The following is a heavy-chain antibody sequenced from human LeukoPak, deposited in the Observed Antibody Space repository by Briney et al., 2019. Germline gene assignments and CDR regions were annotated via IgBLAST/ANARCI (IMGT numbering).Heavy chain of an antibody. D-gene: IGHD6-6*01. Sequence: SETLSLTCTVSGGSISSSSYYWGWIRQPPGKGLEWIGSIYYSGSTYYNPSLKSRVTISVDTSKNQFSLKLSSVTAADTAVYYCARTIAAPVYMDVWGKGTTVTVSS. CDR3: ARTIAAPVYMDV. CDR2: IYYSGST. J-gene: IGHJ6*03. CDR1: GGSISSSSYY. V-gene: IGHV4-39*07.